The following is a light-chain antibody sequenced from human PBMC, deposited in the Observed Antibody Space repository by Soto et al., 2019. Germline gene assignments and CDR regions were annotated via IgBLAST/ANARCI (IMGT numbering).Light chain of an antibody. Sequence: DIQMTQSPSTLSASVGDRVTITCRASQTISSWLAWYQQKPGKAPKLLIYKASSLESGVSSRFSGSGSGTEFTLTISSLQSDDFATYYCQLYNSYPWTFGQGTRVEIK. CDR1: QTISSW. J-gene: IGKJ1*01. CDR3: QLYNSYPWT. CDR2: KAS. V-gene: IGKV1-5*03.